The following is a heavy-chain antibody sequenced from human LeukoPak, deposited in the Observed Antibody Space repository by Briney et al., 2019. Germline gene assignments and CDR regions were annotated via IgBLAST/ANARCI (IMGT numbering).Heavy chain of an antibody. V-gene: IGHV3-23*01. CDR2: ISVSGNT. D-gene: IGHD2-15*01. J-gene: IGHJ4*02. Sequence: GGSLRLSCAASGFTLSSYAMSWVRQGPGKGLEGVSAISVSGNTYHADSVKGHFTISRDSYQNTLYLQMNSLRAGDAPVYYCAKAPVTTCSGAYCYPFDYWSQGTLVTVSS. CDR3: AKAPVTTCSGAYCYPFDY. CDR1: GFTLSSYA.